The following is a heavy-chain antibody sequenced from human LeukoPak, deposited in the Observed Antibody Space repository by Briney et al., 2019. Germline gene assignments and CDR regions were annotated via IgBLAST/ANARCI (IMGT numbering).Heavy chain of an antibody. D-gene: IGHD2/OR15-2a*01. CDR3: ARACRASMLEDYYYYMVV. CDR1: GSTFTGSD. Sequence: ASVKASCKASGSTFTGSDINWVRQATGQGLGWMGWMNLKSGNTGYAQKFQGRVTMTTNTSISTAYMELSSLRSEGAAVNYCARACRASMLEDYYYYMVVCGKGTTVTVSS. CDR2: MNLKSGNT. J-gene: IGHJ6*03. V-gene: IGHV1-8*01.